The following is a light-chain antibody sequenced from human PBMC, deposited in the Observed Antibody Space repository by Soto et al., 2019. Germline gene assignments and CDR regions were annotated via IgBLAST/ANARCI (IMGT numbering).Light chain of an antibody. CDR1: SSNIGAGYD. CDR3: RSYDRSLGGNYV. V-gene: IGLV1-40*01. CDR2: GSR. Sequence: QSVLTQPPSVSGAPGQTVTISCTGISSNIGAGYDVHWYQQLSGTAPKLLMYGSRNRPSGVPDRFSGSKSGTSASLAITGLQAEDEADYYCRSYDRSLGGNYVFGTGTKVTVL. J-gene: IGLJ1*01.